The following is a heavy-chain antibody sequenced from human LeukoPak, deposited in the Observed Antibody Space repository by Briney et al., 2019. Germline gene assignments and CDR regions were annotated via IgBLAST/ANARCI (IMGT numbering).Heavy chain of an antibody. J-gene: IGHJ5*02. V-gene: IGHV4-59*01. CDR2: IYYSGST. CDR1: GVSISSYY. Sequence: SETLSLTCTVSGVSISSYYWSWIRQPPGKGLEWIGYIYYSGSTNYKPSLKSRVTISVDTSKNQFSLKLSSVSAADTAVYYCARGGYYGSGNDFRFDPWGQGTLVTVSS. D-gene: IGHD3-10*01. CDR3: ARGGYYGSGNDFRFDP.